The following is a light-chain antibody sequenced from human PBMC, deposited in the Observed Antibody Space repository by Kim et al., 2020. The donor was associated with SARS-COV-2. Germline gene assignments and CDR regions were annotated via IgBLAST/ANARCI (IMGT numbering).Light chain of an antibody. CDR1: QSVSSRY. CDR3: QQYDSSPPYT. Sequence: SPGDRAALPCRASQSVSSRYFAWYQQKPGQAPRLLIYGTSSRATGIPDRFTGSGSGTDFTLTISRLAPEDFAVYYCQQYDSSPPYTFGQGTKMEI. J-gene: IGKJ2*01. V-gene: IGKV3-20*01. CDR2: GTS.